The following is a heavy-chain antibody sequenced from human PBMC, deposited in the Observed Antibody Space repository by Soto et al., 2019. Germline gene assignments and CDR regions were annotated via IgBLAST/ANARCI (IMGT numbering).Heavy chain of an antibody. Sequence: QVQLQESGPGLVKPSETLSLTCTVSGGSISGYYWSWIRQPPGKGLEWIGHMYNTGSTVYNPSFMSRLTISVDTSKTQFSLKLNSVTAADTAVYYCARDLWGYCGTDCYPLDVWGQGTTVTVSS. CDR2: MYNTGST. D-gene: IGHD2-21*02. CDR3: ARDLWGYCGTDCYPLDV. J-gene: IGHJ6*02. V-gene: IGHV4-59*01. CDR1: GGSISGYY.